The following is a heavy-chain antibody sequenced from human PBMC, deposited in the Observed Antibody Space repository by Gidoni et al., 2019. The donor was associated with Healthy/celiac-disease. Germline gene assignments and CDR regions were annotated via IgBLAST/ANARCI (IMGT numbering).Heavy chain of an antibody. CDR3: ARQGTAVTQIDY. V-gene: IGHV4-39*01. D-gene: IGHD4-17*01. J-gene: IGHJ4*02. Sequence: QLQLQESGPGLVQPSETLSLTCTVSGGSLSTSSYHWGWIRQSPGEGLEHIGTISYSGSTYYNPSLQSRVTISVDKSKNHFSLKLISVTAADTAVYYCARQGTAVTQIDYWGQGTLVTVSS. CDR2: ISYSGST. CDR1: GGSLSTSSYH.